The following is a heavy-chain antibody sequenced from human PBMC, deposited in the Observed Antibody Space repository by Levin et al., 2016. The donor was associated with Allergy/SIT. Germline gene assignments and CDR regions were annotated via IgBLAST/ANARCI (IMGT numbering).Heavy chain of an antibody. CDR3: ARAGPKWEGRAFDI. V-gene: IGHV1-69*01. J-gene: IGHJ3*02. CDR2: IIPIFGTA. D-gene: IGHD1-26*01. Sequence: WVRQAPGQGLEWMGGIIPIFGTANYAQKFQGRVTITADESTSTAYMELSSLRSEDTAVYYCARAGPKWEGRAFDIWGQGTMVTVSS.